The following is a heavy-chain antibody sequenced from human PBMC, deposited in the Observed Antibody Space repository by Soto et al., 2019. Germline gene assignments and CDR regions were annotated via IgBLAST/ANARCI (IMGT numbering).Heavy chain of an antibody. CDR3: TTDWGSGTHYARAFDV. CDR2: IRSNIDGATT. D-gene: IGHD3-16*01. J-gene: IGHJ3*01. V-gene: IGHV3-15*01. CDR1: GFAFKYAR. Sequence: PGGSLRLSCAASGFAFKYARMTWVRQAPGKGLEWVGHIRSNIDGATTAYAAPVKGRFTISRDESKNTVDLQMNSLITEDTAVYYCTTDWGSGTHYARAFDVRGQGTMVTVSS.